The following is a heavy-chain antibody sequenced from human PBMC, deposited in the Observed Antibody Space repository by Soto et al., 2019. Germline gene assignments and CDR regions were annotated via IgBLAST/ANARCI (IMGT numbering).Heavy chain of an antibody. CDR3: VRAWRRHYGMDV. J-gene: IGHJ6*02. Sequence: QVQLVESGGGVVQPGRSLRLSCAASGFTFSSYDMHWVRQAPGKGLEWVAVRAYDGSNRYYADSVRGRFTISGDTSKNPLSLPLSSLRSEDPAVYVCVRAWRRHYGMDVWGQATAVTVSS. CDR1: GFTFSSYD. V-gene: IGHV3-30*03. CDR2: RAYDGSNR. D-gene: IGHD3-3*01.